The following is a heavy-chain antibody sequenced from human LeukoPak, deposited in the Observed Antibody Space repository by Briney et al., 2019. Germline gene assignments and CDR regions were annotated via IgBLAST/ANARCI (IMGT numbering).Heavy chain of an antibody. J-gene: IGHJ4*02. CDR2: ISGSGGST. V-gene: IGHV3-23*01. D-gene: IGHD3-22*01. CDR3: AKEVSYYDSSGYYPDY. Sequence: GGSLRLSCAASGFTFGSYAMSWVRQAPGKGLEWVSAISGSGGSTYYADSVKGRFTISRDNSKNTLYLQMNSLRAEDTAVYYCAKEVSYYDSSGYYPDYWGQGTLVTVSS. CDR1: GFTFGSYA.